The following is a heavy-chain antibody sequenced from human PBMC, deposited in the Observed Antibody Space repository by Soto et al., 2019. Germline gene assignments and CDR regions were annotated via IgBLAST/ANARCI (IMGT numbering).Heavy chain of an antibody. CDR3: ARGPKVTIFGVVIIPQVWFDP. CDR1: GFTFSSYS. J-gene: IGHJ5*02. Sequence: EVQLVESGGGLVQPGGSLRLSCAASGFTFSSYSMNWVRQAPGKGLEWVSYISSSSSTIYYADSVKGRFTISRDNAKNSLYLQMNSLRDEDTAVYYCARGPKVTIFGVVIIPQVWFDPWGQGTLVTVSS. D-gene: IGHD3-3*01. CDR2: ISSSSSTI. V-gene: IGHV3-48*02.